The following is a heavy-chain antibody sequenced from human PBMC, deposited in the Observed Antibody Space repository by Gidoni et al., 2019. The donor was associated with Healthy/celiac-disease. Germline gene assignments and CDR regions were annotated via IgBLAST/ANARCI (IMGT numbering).Heavy chain of an antibody. Sequence: QVQLVQSGAEEKKPGASVTVSCKASGYTFTGYYMHWLRQAPGQGLEWMGWMNPNSGGTNYAQKFKGRVTMTRDTSISTAYMELSRLRSDDTAVYYCARDLHPYGDYWFDPWGQGTLVTVSS. V-gene: IGHV1-2*02. D-gene: IGHD4-17*01. J-gene: IGHJ5*02. CDR1: GYTFTGYY. CDR3: ARDLHPYGDYWFDP. CDR2: MNPNSGGT.